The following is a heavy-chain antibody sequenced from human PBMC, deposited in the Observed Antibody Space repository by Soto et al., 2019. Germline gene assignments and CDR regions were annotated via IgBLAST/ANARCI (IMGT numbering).Heavy chain of an antibody. CDR1: GFTFSSYD. CDR2: IGAGGET. CDR3: ARRSCSGRNCPGIGFDF. Sequence: GGSLRLSCAVSGFTFSSYDMHWVRQITGKGLEWVSAIGAGGETYYLGSVKGRFTISRENAKNSLYLQMNSLRAGDTAVYYCARRSCSGRNCPGIGFDFWGHGTLVTVSS. J-gene: IGHJ4*01. D-gene: IGHD2-15*01. V-gene: IGHV3-13*01.